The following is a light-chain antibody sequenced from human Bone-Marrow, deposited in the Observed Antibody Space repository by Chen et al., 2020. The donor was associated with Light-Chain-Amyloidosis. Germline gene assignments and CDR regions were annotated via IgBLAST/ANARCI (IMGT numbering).Light chain of an antibody. Sequence: HSALPQPRSVYGSPGLSVTISCPGTSSDVASYDSVSWYQHHPGKAPKLIIYDVDKRPSGVPDRFSGSKSGNTDSLTFSGLQAEDEADYYCALWCGPLTGWVFGGGTKLTVL. CDR1: SSDVASYDS. CDR3: ALWCGPLTGWV. V-gene: IGLV2-11*01. J-gene: IGLJ3*02. CDR2: DVD.